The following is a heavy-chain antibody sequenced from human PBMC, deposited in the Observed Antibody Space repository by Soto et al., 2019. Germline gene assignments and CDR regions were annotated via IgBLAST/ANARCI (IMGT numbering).Heavy chain of an antibody. V-gene: IGHV4-34*01. CDR2: INHSGST. CDR1: GGSFSGYY. D-gene: IGHD4-17*01. J-gene: IGHJ6*03. Sequence: PSETLSLTCAVYGGSFSGYYWSWIRQPPGKGLEWIGEINHSGSTNYNPSLKSRVTISVDTSKNQFSLKLSSVTAADTAVYYCARGSRYHYYYMDVWGKGTTVTVSS. CDR3: ARGSRYHYYYMDV.